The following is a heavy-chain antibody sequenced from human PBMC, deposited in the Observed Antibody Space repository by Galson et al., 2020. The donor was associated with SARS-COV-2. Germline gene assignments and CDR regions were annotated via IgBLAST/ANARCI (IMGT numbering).Heavy chain of an antibody. J-gene: IGHJ4*02. D-gene: IGHD5-18*01. CDR2: IKQDGSEK. CDR1: GFTFSSYW. V-gene: IGHV3-7*01. CDR3: ARDLGGYSYGGRFDY. Sequence: GGSLRLSCAASGFTFSSYWMSWVPQAPGKGLEWVAHIKQDGSEKYYVDSVKGRFTISRDNAKNSLYLQMNSLRAEDTAVYYCARDLGGYSYGGRFDYWGQGTLVTVSS.